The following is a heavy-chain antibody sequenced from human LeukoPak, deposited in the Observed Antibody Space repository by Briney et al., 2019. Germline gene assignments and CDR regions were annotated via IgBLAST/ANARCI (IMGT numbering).Heavy chain of an antibody. J-gene: IGHJ4*02. CDR3: MVNGLGSQAIDF. CDR2: LYYSGST. D-gene: IGHD3-16*01. CDR1: GFTFGDYA. V-gene: IGHV4-38-2*02. Sequence: GSLRLSCTASGFTFGDYAMSWFRQAPGEGLEWIGSLYYSGSTFYSPSLKSRVSISADNSKNQFVLSLRSVTAADTAMYYCMVNGLGSQAIDFWGQGILVTVSS.